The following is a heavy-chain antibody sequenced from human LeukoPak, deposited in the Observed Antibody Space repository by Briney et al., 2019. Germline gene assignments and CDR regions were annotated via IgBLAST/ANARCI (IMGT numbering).Heavy chain of an antibody. J-gene: IGHJ4*02. CDR2: ISSSGSTT. D-gene: IGHD2-21*01. CDR3: ARDSAVIVDY. CDR1: GFTFSSYE. Sequence: PGGSLRLSCAASGFTFSSYEMNWVRQAQGKGLEWVSYISSSGSTTHYADSVKGRFTISRDNAKNSLFLQMNSLRAEDTAVYYCARDSAVIVDYWGQGTLVTVSS. V-gene: IGHV3-48*03.